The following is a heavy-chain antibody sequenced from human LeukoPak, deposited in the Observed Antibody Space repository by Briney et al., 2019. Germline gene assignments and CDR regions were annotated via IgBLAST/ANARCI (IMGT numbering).Heavy chain of an antibody. Sequence: SETLSLTCTVSGGSITSSSYYWGWIRQPPGKGLEWIGSVYYSGSTYYNPSLKSRVTMSVDTSKNQFSLKLSSVTAADTAVYYCARAGTTRAFWFDPWGQGTLVTVSS. J-gene: IGHJ5*02. D-gene: IGHD4-17*01. V-gene: IGHV4-39*07. CDR1: GGSITSSSYY. CDR3: ARAGTTRAFWFDP. CDR2: VYYSGST.